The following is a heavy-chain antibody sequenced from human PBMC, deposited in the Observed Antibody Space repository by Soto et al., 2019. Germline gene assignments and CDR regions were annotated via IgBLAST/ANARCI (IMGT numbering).Heavy chain of an antibody. V-gene: IGHV4-34*01. CDR1: GGSFSGYY. CDR2: INHSGST. J-gene: IGHJ4*02. CDR3: ARYNTVTTPHFDY. Sequence: SATLSLTCAVYGGSFSGYYWSWIRQPPGKGLEWIGEINHSGSTNYNPSLKSRVTISVDTSKNQFSLKLSSVTAADTAVYYYARYNTVTTPHFDYWGQGTLVTSPQ. D-gene: IGHD4-17*01.